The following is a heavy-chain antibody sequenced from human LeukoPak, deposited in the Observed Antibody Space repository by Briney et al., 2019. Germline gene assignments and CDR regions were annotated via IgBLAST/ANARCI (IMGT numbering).Heavy chain of an antibody. V-gene: IGHV3-21*01. Sequence: GGSLRLSCAASGFSFSSYRMNWVRQAPGKGLEWVSSVSNSGDYIHYADSVKGRFTISRDNAQNSLSLQMNSLRAEDTAVYYFAKDLLLYFGEGTMAFDYWGLGTLVTVSS. D-gene: IGHD3-10*01. CDR1: GFSFSSYR. CDR2: VSNSGDYI. CDR3: AKDLLLYFGEGTMAFDY. J-gene: IGHJ4*02.